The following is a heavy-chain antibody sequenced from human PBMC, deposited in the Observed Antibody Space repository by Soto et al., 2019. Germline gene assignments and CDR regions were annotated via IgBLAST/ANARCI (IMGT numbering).Heavy chain of an antibody. D-gene: IGHD3-22*01. V-gene: IGHV4-31*03. J-gene: IGHJ3*02. CDR2: IYYSGST. Sequence: QVQLQESGPGLVKPSQTLSLTCTVSGGSISSGGYYWSWIRQHPGKGLEWIGYIYYSGSTYYNPSLRSRVTISVDTSKNQFSRKLSSVTAADTAVYYCARGSDYYDSSGYIRFDIWGQGTMVTVSS. CDR1: GGSISSGGYY. CDR3: ARGSDYYDSSGYIRFDI.